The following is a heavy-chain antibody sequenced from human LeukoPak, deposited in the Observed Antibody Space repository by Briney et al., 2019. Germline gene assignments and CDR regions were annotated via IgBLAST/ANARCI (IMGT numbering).Heavy chain of an antibody. CDR1: GFTFSSYA. CDR3: ARVERWLQRAYYYGMDV. Sequence: GGSLRLSCAASGFTFSSYAMHWVRQAPGKGLEWVAVISYDGSNKYYADSVKVRFTISRDNSKNTLYLQMNSLRAEDTAVYYCARVERWLQRAYYYGMDVWGQGTTVTVSS. D-gene: IGHD5-24*01. J-gene: IGHJ6*02. V-gene: IGHV3-30-3*01. CDR2: ISYDGSNK.